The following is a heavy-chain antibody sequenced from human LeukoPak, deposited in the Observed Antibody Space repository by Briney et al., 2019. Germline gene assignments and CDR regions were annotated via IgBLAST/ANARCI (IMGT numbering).Heavy chain of an antibody. CDR1: GFTFSSYA. Sequence: GGSLRLSCAASGFTFSSYAMSWVRQAPGKGLEWVSAISGSGGSTYYADSVKGRFSISRDNSKNTVYLQMNSLRVEDTAIYYCAKDLSQRLLRGDFDSWGQGALVGVSS. J-gene: IGHJ4*02. CDR2: ISGSGGST. CDR3: AKDLSQRLLRGDFDS. V-gene: IGHV3-23*01. D-gene: IGHD6-25*01.